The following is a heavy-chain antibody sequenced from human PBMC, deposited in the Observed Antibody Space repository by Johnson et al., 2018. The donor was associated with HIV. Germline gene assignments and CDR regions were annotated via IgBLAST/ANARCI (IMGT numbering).Heavy chain of an antibody. CDR2: ISGGCT. CDR1: GFTFDDYA. D-gene: IGHD3-10*01. Sequence: VQLVESGGGLVQPGRSLRLSCAASGFTFDDYAMHWVRQGPGKGLEWVSSISGGCTYYADSVRGRFTISRDNSRSTLFLEMINLRDEDTALYYCDRDVAAGEMDAFATGGQGTMVIVSS. J-gene: IGHJ3*02. V-gene: IGHV3-9*01. CDR3: DRDVAAGEMDAFAT.